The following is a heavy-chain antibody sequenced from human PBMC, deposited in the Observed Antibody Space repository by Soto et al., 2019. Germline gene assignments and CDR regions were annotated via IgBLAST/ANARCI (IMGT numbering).Heavy chain of an antibody. CDR2: ISYDGRNK. D-gene: IGHD6-19*01. Sequence: QVQLVESGGGVVQSGRSLRLSCAASGFSFSTCAMHWVRQAPGRGLEWVALISYDGRNKYYADSEQGRFTISRDNSKNTVYLGLNSLKIDDTAVYYCARALTGAVAVTDHWVQGTLVTVSS. V-gene: IGHV3-30*04. J-gene: IGHJ4*02. CDR1: GFSFSTCA. CDR3: ARALTGAVAVTDH.